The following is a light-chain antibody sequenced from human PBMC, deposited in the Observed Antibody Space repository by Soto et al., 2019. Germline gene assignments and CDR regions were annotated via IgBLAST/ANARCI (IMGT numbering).Light chain of an antibody. CDR2: DAS. Sequence: DIQMTQSPYSLSASVGDRVTITCQASPDISNYLNWYQQKPGKAPKLLIYDASNLETGVPSRFCGSGSGTDFTFAISSLQPEDIATYYCQQYDNLLSLGQGTKREIK. J-gene: IGKJ2*01. V-gene: IGKV1-33*01. CDR1: PDISNY. CDR3: QQYDNLLS.